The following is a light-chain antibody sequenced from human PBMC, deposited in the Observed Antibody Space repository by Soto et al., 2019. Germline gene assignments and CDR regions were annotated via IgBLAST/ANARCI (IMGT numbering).Light chain of an antibody. J-gene: IGLJ1*01. CDR2: DDN. CDR3: GSWDSSNNPYV. V-gene: IGLV1-51*01. CDR1: SXNIGGNS. Sequence: QSVLTQPPSVSAAPGQKVTISCSGSSXNIGGNSVSWYQQLPGTAPKLLIYDDNKRPSGIPDRFSGSKSGTSATLGITGFQTGDEADYYSGSWDSSNNPYVFGTGTKVTVL.